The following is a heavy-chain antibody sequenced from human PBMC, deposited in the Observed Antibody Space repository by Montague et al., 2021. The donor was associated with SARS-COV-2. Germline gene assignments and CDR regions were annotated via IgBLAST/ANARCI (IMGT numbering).Heavy chain of an antibody. V-gene: IGHV4-34*01. CDR3: ARLRDGVVPSPILGVGPYYSYYYMDV. J-gene: IGHJ6*03. CDR2: IHHGGST. Sequence: SETLSLTCAVHGGSFSTYSWNWIRRPPGKGLEWIGEIHHGGSTNYNPSLKSRVTISADTSKNQFSLKLTSVAAADTAVYYCARLRDGVVPSPILGVGPYYSYYYMDVWGRGTTVTVSS. CDR1: GGSFSTYS. D-gene: IGHD3-10*01.